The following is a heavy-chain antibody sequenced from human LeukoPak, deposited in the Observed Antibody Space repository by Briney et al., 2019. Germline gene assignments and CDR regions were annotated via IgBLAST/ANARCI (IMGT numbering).Heavy chain of an antibody. D-gene: IGHD4-17*01. V-gene: IGHV3-48*04. J-gene: IGHJ3*02. CDR3: ARGHYGDYDAFDI. CDR2: ISSSGSTI. CDR1: GFTLSSYS. Sequence: GGSLRLSCAASGFTLSSYSMNWVRQAPGKGLEWVSYISSSGSTIYYADSVKGRFTISRDNAKNSLYLQMNSLRAEDTAVYYCARGHYGDYDAFDIWGQGTMVTVSS.